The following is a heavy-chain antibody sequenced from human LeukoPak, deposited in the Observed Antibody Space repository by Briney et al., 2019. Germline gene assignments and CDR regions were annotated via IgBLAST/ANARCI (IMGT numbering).Heavy chain of an antibody. J-gene: IGHJ4*02. D-gene: IGHD6-19*01. CDR1: GGSISSYY. Sequence: SETLSLTCTVSGGSISSYYWSWIRQPPGKGLEWIGYIYYSGSTNYNPSLKSRVTISVDTSKNQFSLKLSSVTAADTAVYYCARLKISQRLGQWSSAYRDYWGQGTLVTVSS. CDR3: ARLKISQRLGQWSSAYRDY. V-gene: IGHV4-59*08. CDR2: IYYSGST.